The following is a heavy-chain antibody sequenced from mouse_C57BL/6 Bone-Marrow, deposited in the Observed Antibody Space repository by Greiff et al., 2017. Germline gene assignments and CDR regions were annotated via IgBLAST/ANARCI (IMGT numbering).Heavy chain of an antibody. CDR3: TGTVVAHWYCDV. Sequence: VHVKQSGAELVRPGASVKLSCTASGFTFKDDYMHWVKQRPEQGLEWIGWIDPENGDTEYASKFQGKATITADTSSNTAYLQLSSLTSEDTAVYYCTGTVVAHWYCDVGGTGTTVTVSS. D-gene: IGHD1-1*01. CDR1: GFTFKDDY. V-gene: IGHV14-4*01. CDR2: IDPENGDT. J-gene: IGHJ1*03.